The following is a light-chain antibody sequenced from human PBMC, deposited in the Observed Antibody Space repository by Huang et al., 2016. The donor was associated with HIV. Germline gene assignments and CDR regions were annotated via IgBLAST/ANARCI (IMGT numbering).Light chain of an antibody. CDR2: LSS. CDR1: QSLLHTNGYYY. CDR3: MQALQTPRT. Sequence: IVMTQSPLSLPVTPGEPASISCRSSQSLLHTNGYYYVDWYLQKPGQAPQLLIYLSSTRASGVPDRFSGGGSVIDFTLKISSVEAEDVGIYYCMQALQTPRTFGQGTRLEIK. V-gene: IGKV2-28*01. J-gene: IGKJ5*01.